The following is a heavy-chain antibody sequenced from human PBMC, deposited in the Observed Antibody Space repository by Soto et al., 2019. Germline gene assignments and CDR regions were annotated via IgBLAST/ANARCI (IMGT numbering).Heavy chain of an antibody. CDR3: ARVKDEGWLQPRGYYYGMDV. CDR1: GGTFSSYA. J-gene: IGHJ6*02. V-gene: IGHV1-69*12. D-gene: IGHD5-12*01. CDR2: IIPIFGTA. Sequence: QVQLVQSGAEVKKPGSSVKVSCKASGGTFSSYAISWVRQAPGQGLEWMGGIIPIFGTANYAQKFQGRVTITADESTSTAYMELGSLRSEDTAVYYCARVKDEGWLQPRGYYYGMDVWGQGTTVTVSS.